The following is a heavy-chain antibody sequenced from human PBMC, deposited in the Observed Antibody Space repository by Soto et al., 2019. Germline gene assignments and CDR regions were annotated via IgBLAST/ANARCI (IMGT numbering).Heavy chain of an antibody. J-gene: IGHJ6*02. D-gene: IGHD3-3*01. CDR1: GGTFSSYA. CDR2: IIPIFGTA. V-gene: IGHV1-69*06. Sequence: ASVKVSCKASGGTFSSYAISWVRQAPGQGLEWMGGIIPIFGTANYAQKFQGRVTITADKSTSTAYMELSSLRSEDTAVYYCARGDFWSGYYRHYYYGMDVWGQGTTVTFSS. CDR3: ARGDFWSGYYRHYYYGMDV.